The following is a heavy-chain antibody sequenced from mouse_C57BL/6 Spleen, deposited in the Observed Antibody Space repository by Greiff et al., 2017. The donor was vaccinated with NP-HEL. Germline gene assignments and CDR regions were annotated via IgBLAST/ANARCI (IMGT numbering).Heavy chain of an antibody. CDR2: INPNNGGT. CDR1: GYTFTDYN. V-gene: IGHV1-18*01. J-gene: IGHJ1*03. D-gene: IGHD1-1*01. CDR3: ARSRIYYYGSSYDWYFDV. Sequence: VQLQQSGPELVKPGASVKIPCKASGYTFTDYNMDWVKQSHGKSLEWIGDINPNNGGTIYNQKFKGKATLTVDKSSSTAYMELRSLTSEDTAVYYCARSRIYYYGSSYDWYFDVWGTGTTVTVSS.